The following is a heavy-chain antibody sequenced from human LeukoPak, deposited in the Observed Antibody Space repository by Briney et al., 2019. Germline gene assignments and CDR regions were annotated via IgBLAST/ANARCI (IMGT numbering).Heavy chain of an antibody. D-gene: IGHD3-16*01. Sequence: GGSLRLSCAASGFTFISYGMHWVRQAPGKGLEWVTFIRYDGSNKYYADSVKGRFTISRDNSKNTLYLQMNSLRAEDTAVYFCLYGGYFQHWGQGTLVTVSS. CDR2: IRYDGSNK. CDR1: GFTFISYG. CDR3: LYGGYFQH. J-gene: IGHJ1*01. V-gene: IGHV3-30*02.